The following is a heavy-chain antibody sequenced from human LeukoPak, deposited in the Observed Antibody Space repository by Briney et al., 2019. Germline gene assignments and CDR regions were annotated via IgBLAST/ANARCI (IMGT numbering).Heavy chain of an antibody. CDR1: GYTFTSYG. J-gene: IGHJ4*02. V-gene: IGHV1-18*01. CDR3: ARVDDTYYDFWSGYSTFDY. D-gene: IGHD3-3*01. CDR2: ISAYNGNT. Sequence: GASVKVSCKASGYTFTSYGISWVRQAPGQGLEWMGWISAYNGNTDYAQKLQGRVTMTTDTFTSTAYMELRSLRSDDTAVYYCARVDDTYYDFWSGYSTFDYWGQGTLVTVSS.